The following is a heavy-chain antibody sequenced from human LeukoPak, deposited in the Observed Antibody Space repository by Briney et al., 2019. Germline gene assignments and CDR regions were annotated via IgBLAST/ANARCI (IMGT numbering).Heavy chain of an antibody. Sequence: PGGSLRLSCAISGFTFGNAWMSWVRQAPGEGLEWVGRITSKTDGGTTDYAAPVKGRFSISRDDSTDTLYLQMNSLKTEDTAVYYCSTYTHKNRWYWGQGTLVTVSS. CDR2: ITSKTDGGTT. CDR3: STYTHKNRWY. D-gene: IGHD2/OR15-2a*01. CDR1: GFTFGNAW. V-gene: IGHV3-15*01. J-gene: IGHJ4*02.